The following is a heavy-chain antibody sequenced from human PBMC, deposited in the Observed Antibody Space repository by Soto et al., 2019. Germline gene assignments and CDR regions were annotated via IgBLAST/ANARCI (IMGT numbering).Heavy chain of an antibody. J-gene: IGHJ4*02. CDR3: ALPDDSSGFDD. D-gene: IGHD3-22*01. V-gene: IGHV3-23*01. Sequence: GGSLRLSCAASGFTFSSYAMNWVRQAPEKGLEWVSSISGSGGSTYYTDSVKGRFTISRDNSKNTLYLQMNSLRAGDTAVYYCALPDDSSGFDDWGQGTLVTVSS. CDR2: ISGSGGST. CDR1: GFTFSSYA.